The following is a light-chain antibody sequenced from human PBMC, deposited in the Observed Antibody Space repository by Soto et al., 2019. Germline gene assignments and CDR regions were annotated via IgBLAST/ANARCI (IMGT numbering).Light chain of an antibody. CDR1: QSVDSNY. V-gene: IGKV3-20*01. CDR2: DAS. Sequence: EIVLTQSPDTLSLSPGERATLSCRASQSVDSNYLAWYQQKPGQAPRVLIYDASIRATGIPDRFSGSGSGRDFTLTISRLEPEDSAVYYCPQYDSSPLTFGGGTKV. CDR3: PQYDSSPLT. J-gene: IGKJ4*01.